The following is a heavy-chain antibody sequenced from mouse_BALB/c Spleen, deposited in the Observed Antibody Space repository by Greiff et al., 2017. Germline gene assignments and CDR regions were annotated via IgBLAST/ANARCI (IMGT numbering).Heavy chain of an antibody. V-gene: IGHV5-6-5*01. CDR2: ISSGGST. D-gene: IGHD1-1*01. CDR1: GFTFSSYA. J-gene: IGHJ2*01. Sequence: EVKLMESGGGLVKPGGSLKLSCAASGFTFSSYAMSWVRQTPEKRLEWVASISSGGSTYYPDSVKGRFTISRDNARNILYLQMSSLRSEDTAMYYCARVTTVVAEDFDYWGQGTTLTVSS. CDR3: ARVTTVVAEDFDY.